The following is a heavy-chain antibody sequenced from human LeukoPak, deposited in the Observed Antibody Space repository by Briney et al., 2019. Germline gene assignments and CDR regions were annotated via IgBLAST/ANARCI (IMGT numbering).Heavy chain of an antibody. Sequence: SETLSLTCTVSGASISNYYWSWIRQTPEKGLEWMGNIHGSGGSSSYPSLKSRLTMSIDTSRNQLSLKLTSVTAADTAAYFCARLGSYHDFWGQGALVTVSS. CDR1: GASISNYY. J-gene: IGHJ4*02. CDR3: ARLGSYHDF. CDR2: IHGSGGS. D-gene: IGHD1-26*01. V-gene: IGHV4-4*09.